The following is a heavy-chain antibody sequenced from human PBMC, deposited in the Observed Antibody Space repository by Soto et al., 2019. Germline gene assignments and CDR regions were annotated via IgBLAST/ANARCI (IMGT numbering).Heavy chain of an antibody. V-gene: IGHV4-59*01. Sequence: SEPLSLTCTVSGGSISSYYWSWIRQPPGKGLDWIGYIYYSGSTNYNPSLKSRVTISVDTSKNQFSLKLSSVTAADTAVYYCARVGVTAIFGVVTPSYGMDVWGQGTTVTVSS. CDR3: ARVGVTAIFGVVTPSYGMDV. CDR2: IYYSGST. D-gene: IGHD3-3*01. J-gene: IGHJ6*02. CDR1: GGSISSYY.